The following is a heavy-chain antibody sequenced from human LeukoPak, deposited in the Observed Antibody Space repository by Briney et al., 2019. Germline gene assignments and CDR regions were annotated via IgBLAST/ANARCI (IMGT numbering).Heavy chain of an antibody. CDR3: ARDPNSSGWDINGAFDI. V-gene: IGHV4-59*01. CDR1: GGSISSYY. Sequence: PSETLSLTCTVSGGSISSYYWSWIRQPPGKGLEWIGFIYYSGSTSYNPSLQSRVTISLDTSKIQFSLKLTSVTAADTAVYYCARDPNSSGWDINGAFDIWGQGTMVTVSS. D-gene: IGHD6-19*01. CDR2: IYYSGST. J-gene: IGHJ3*02.